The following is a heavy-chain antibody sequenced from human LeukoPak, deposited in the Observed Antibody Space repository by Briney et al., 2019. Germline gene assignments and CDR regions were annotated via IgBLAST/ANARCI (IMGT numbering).Heavy chain of an antibody. CDR2: IKQYGREI. D-gene: IGHD5-12*01. V-gene: IGHV3-7*03. J-gene: IGHJ4*02. CDR1: GFTFSSHW. Sequence: GSLRLSCAASGFTFSSHWMNWVRQAPGKGLEWVAQIKQYGREIYYLDSVKGRFTISRDDADNPGFLQKNSLRVEDTAVYYCATDRGALWGQGTLVTVSS. CDR3: ATDRGAL.